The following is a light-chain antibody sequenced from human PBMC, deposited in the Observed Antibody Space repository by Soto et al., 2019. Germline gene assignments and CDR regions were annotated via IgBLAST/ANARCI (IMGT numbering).Light chain of an antibody. CDR1: QSVGSN. V-gene: IGKV3-15*01. J-gene: IGKJ4*01. CDR2: ASS. CDR3: QQYGDWPLT. Sequence: EIVLTQSPATLSVSPGERATLSCRASQSVGSNFAWYQQKPGQAPRLLIFASSTRATGVPARFSGSESGTEFTLTISSLQSEDFAVYYCQQYGDWPLTFGGGAKVEIE.